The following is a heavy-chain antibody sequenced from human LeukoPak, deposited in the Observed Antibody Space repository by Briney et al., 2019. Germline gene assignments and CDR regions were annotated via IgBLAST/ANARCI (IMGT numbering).Heavy chain of an antibody. V-gene: IGHV3-23*01. D-gene: IGHD6-13*01. CDR2: ISGSGGST. CDR1: GFTFSSYA. CDR3: AKDLLRGSSSTLFDY. J-gene: IGHJ4*02. Sequence: GGSLRLSCAASGFTFSSYAMSWVRQAPGKGLEWVSAISGSGGSTYYADSMKGRFTISRDNSKNTLYLQMNSLRAEDTAVYYCAKDLLRGSSSTLFDYWGQGTLVTVSS.